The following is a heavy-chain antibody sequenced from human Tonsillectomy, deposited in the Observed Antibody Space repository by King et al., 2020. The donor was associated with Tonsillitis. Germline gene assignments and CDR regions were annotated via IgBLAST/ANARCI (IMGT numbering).Heavy chain of an antibody. J-gene: IGHJ3*02. CDR2: IYYSGST. D-gene: IGHD3-16*02. Sequence: VQLQESGPGLVKPSETLSLTCTVSGGSISSYYWSWIRQPPGKGLEWIAYIYYSGSTNYNPSLKSRVTISIDTSRNQFSLKLSSVTAADTAVYYFARHTMITFGGVIYDAFDIWGQGTMVTVSS. V-gene: IGHV4-59*08. CDR3: ARHTMITFGGVIYDAFDI. CDR1: GGSISSYY.